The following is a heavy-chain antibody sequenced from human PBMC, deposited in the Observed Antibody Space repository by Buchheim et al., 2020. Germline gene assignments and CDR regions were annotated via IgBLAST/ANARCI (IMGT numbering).Heavy chain of an antibody. J-gene: IGHJ5*02. CDR1: GFTFRSYG. CDR3: ARDYGYYYGSGSYYNSFWFDP. D-gene: IGHD3-10*01. Sequence: QVQLVESGGGVVQPGRSLRLSCAASGFTFRSYGMHWVRQAPGKGLEWVAVIWYDGSNKYYADSVKGRFTISRDNSKNTLYLQMNSLRAEDTAVYYCARDYGYYYGSGSYYNSFWFDPRGQGTL. CDR2: IWYDGSNK. V-gene: IGHV3-33*01.